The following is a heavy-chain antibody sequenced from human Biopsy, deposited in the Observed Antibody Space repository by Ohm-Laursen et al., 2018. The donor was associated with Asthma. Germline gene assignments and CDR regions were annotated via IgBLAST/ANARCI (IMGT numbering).Heavy chain of an antibody. CDR1: GFTFSTSC. CDR2: IKEDGSEK. CDR3: AKGLSAWRGGLDV. D-gene: IGHD2/OR15-2a*01. Sequence: SLRLSCAASGFTFSTSCMTWVRQAPGKGLEWVANIKEDGSEKNYVDSVKGRFTISRDNGKNSLYLQMNSLRAEDTAVYYCAKGLSAWRGGLDVWGQGTTVTVSS. V-gene: IGHV3-7*05. J-gene: IGHJ6*02.